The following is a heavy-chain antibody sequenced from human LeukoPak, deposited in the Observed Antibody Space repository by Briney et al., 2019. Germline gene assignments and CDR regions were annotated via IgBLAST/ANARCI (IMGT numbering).Heavy chain of an antibody. J-gene: IGHJ4*02. Sequence: ASVKVSCKASGFTLIDYYMHWVRQAPGQGLEWMGWINPNSGGTNYAQKFQGRVTMTRDTSISTAYMELSRLRSDDTAVYYCVSDISPGFDYWGQGTLVTVSS. CDR1: GFTLIDYY. V-gene: IGHV1-2*02. CDR3: VSDISPGFDY. CDR2: INPNSGGT. D-gene: IGHD2-21*01.